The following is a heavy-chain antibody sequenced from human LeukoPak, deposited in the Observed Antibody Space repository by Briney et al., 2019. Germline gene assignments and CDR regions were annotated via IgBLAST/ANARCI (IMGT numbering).Heavy chain of an antibody. V-gene: IGHV1-69*13. J-gene: IGHJ4*02. Sequence: SVKVSCKASGYTFTSYGISWVRQAPGQGLEWMGGIIPIFGTANYAQKFQGRVTITADESTSTAYMELSSLRSEDTAVYYCAGLVSGSYSFDYWGQGTLVTVSS. CDR1: GYTFTSYG. CDR2: IIPIFGTA. D-gene: IGHD1-26*01. CDR3: AGLVSGSYSFDY.